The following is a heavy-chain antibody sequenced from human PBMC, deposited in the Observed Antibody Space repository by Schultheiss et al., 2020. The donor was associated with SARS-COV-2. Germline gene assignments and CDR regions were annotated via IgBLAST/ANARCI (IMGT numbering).Heavy chain of an antibody. CDR1: GFTFSSYA. V-gene: IGHV3-23*01. D-gene: IGHD1-26*01. J-gene: IGHJ6*02. Sequence: GESLKISCAASGFTFSSYAMHWVRQASGKGLEWVSGISGSGGSTYYADSVKGRFTISRDNSKNTLYLQMNSLRAEDTAVYYCARVRLRGYSDDEIPYYYYGMDVWGQGTTVTVSS. CDR3: ARVRLRGYSDDEIPYYYYGMDV. CDR2: ISGSGGST.